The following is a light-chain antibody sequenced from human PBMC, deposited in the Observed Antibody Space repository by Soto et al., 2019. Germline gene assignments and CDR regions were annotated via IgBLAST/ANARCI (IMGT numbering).Light chain of an antibody. CDR2: GAS. Sequence: EIVLTQSPGTLSLSPVEIAALSGMASQSVSSSYLAWYQQKPGQAPRLLIYGASSRATGIPDRFSGSGSGTDFTLTISRLEPEDFAVFYCRQYGNSRPPITFGQGTRLEIK. CDR3: RQYGNSRPPIT. J-gene: IGKJ5*01. V-gene: IGKV3-20*01. CDR1: QSVSSSY.